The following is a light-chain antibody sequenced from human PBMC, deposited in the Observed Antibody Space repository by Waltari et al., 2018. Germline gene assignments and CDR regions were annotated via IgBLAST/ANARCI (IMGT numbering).Light chain of an antibody. J-gene: IGLJ3*02. Sequence: QTVVTQEPSLTVSPGGTVTLTCTPTTCAVIINYYPNWFQQKPGQAPTSLIYDTNKRHFWTPARYAGSLLGGKAALTLSRALPEDEADYYCALYYGNVRWVCGGGTKLTVL. V-gene: IGLV7-43*01. CDR2: DTN. CDR3: ALYYGNVRWV. CDR1: TCAVIINYY.